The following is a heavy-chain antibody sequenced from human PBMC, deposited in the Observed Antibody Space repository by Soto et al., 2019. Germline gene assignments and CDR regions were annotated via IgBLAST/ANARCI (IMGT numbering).Heavy chain of an antibody. CDR2: INAGNGNT. Sequence: QVQLVQSGAEEKKPGASVKVSCKASGYTFTSYAMHWVRQAPGQRLEWMGWINAGNGNTKYSQKFQGRVTITRDTSXXTAYMELSSLRSEDTAVYYCARDAPQYGSGSYYNYWGQGTLVTVSS. D-gene: IGHD3-10*01. CDR3: ARDAPQYGSGSYYNY. CDR1: GYTFTSYA. J-gene: IGHJ4*02. V-gene: IGHV1-3*05.